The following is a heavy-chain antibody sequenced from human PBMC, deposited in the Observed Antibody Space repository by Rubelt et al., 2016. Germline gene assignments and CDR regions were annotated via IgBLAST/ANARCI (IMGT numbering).Heavy chain of an antibody. D-gene: IGHD2/OR15-2a*01. Sequence: VRQAPGKGLEWVSGITDSGGRTYYADSVKGRFTISRDDFTNTLYLQISSLRPEDTAVYYCARDLLKFCDSWGQGALVTVSS. V-gene: IGHV3-23*01. J-gene: IGHJ5*01. CDR3: ARDLLKFCDS. CDR2: ITDSGGRT.